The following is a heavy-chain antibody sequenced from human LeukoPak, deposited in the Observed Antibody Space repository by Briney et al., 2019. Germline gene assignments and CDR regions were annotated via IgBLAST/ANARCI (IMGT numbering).Heavy chain of an antibody. CDR3: AKDRPDSSGYYY. J-gene: IGHJ4*02. V-gene: IGHV3-33*06. Sequence: GGSLRLSCAASGFTFSSYGMHWVRQAPGKGLEWVAVIWYDGSNKYYGDSVKGRFTISRDNSKNTLYLQMNSLRAEDTAVYYCAKDRPDSSGYYYWGQGTLVTVSS. CDR2: IWYDGSNK. D-gene: IGHD3-22*01. CDR1: GFTFSSYG.